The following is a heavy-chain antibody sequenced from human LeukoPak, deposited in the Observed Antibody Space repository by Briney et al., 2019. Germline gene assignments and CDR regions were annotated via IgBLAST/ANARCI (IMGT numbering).Heavy chain of an antibody. Sequence: PSETLSLTCTVSGGSISSSSYYWGWIRQPPGKGLEWIGSIYYSGSTYYTPSLKSRVTISVDTSKNQFSLKLSSVTAADTAVYYCARGDSVVGLGYWGQGTLVTVSS. D-gene: IGHD2-15*01. V-gene: IGHV4-39*01. CDR1: GGSISSSSYY. J-gene: IGHJ4*02. CDR3: ARGDSVVGLGY. CDR2: IYYSGST.